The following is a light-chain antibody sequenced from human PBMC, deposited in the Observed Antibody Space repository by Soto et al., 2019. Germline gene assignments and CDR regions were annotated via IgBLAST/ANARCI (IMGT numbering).Light chain of an antibody. V-gene: IGLV1-40*01. Sequence: QSVLTQPPSVSGAPGQRVTISCTGSSSNIGPTYDVHWYQQLPGTAPKLLIYGDNNRPSGVPDRFSGSKSGTSASLAITGLQAEDEADYYCQSYDSSLSGWVFGGGTQLTVL. CDR1: SSNIGPTYD. J-gene: IGLJ3*02. CDR2: GDN. CDR3: QSYDSSLSGWV.